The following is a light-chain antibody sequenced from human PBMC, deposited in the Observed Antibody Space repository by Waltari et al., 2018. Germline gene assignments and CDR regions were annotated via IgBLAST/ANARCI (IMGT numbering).Light chain of an antibody. Sequence: EIVLTQSPAPLALSPGDRATLSCRASASVVSYLAWFQQKPGQAPRLLIYDASNRPTGIPDKFTGSGSGTDFTLTISSLEPDDFAVYFCQQRNSWPWTFGQGTKLDI. J-gene: IGKJ2*01. CDR3: QQRNSWPWT. CDR1: ASVVSY. CDR2: DAS. V-gene: IGKV3-11*01.